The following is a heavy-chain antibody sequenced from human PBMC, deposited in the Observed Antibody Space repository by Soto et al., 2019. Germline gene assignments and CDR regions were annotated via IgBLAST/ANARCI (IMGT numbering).Heavy chain of an antibody. CDR3: ARGCTTVTTFGY. J-gene: IGHJ4*02. CDR1: GGSISSGDYY. V-gene: IGHV4-30-4*01. CDR2: IYYSGST. D-gene: IGHD4-17*01. Sequence: PSETLSLTCTVSGGSISSGDYYWSWIRQPPGKGLEWIGYIYYSGSTYYNPSLKSRVTISVDTSKNQFSLKLSSVTAADTAVYYCARGCTTVTTFGYWGQGTLVTVSS.